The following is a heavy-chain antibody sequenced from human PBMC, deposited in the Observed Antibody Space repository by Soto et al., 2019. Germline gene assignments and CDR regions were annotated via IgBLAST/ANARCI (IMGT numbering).Heavy chain of an antibody. Sequence: SVKVSCKASGGTFSSFGISWVRQAPGQGLEWMGGIIPVFGRPNYAQRFRGRLTITADESTNTGYMELIDLRSEDAAVYYCAREGSGYNFWGQGTQVTVSS. D-gene: IGHD5-12*01. CDR3: AREGSGYNF. V-gene: IGHV1-69*13. J-gene: IGHJ1*01. CDR1: GGTFSSFG. CDR2: IIPVFGRP.